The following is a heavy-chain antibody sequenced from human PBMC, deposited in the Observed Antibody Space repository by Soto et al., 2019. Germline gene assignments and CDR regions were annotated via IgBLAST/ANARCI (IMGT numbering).Heavy chain of an antibody. CDR1: GGTFSRHA. D-gene: IGHD3-22*01. V-gene: IGHV1-69*01. CDR2: IIPMFGTA. J-gene: IGHJ4*02. Sequence: QVQLVQSGAEVRKPGSSVKVSCKASGGTFSRHAICWVRQAPGQGLEWMGGIIPMFGTANHAQKFQGRVTIIADESTSTAYMELSSLRSEDTAIYYCARGWGYDSSDYYYAYWGQGTVVIVSS. CDR3: ARGWGYDSSDYYYAY.